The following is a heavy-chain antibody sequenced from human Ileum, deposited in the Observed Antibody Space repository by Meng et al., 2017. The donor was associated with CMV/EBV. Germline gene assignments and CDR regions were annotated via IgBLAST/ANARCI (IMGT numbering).Heavy chain of an antibody. D-gene: IGHD3-10*01. CDR2: INQSGST. CDR3: ARGGVVRGAT. Sequence: SLTCAVYGWSFSAYYWSWIRQPPGKGLEWIGEINQSGSTDYNPSLKSRVTISVASSYNHFSLKLTSVTAADTAVYYCARGGVVRGATWGQGTLVTVSS. V-gene: IGHV4-34*01. J-gene: IGHJ5*02. CDR1: GWSFSAYY.